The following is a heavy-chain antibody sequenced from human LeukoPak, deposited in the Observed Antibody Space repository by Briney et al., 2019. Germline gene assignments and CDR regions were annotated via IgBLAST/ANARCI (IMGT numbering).Heavy chain of an antibody. D-gene: IGHD6-13*01. CDR3: ARVGSVSSWYGFYYYYMDV. V-gene: IGHV1-8*01. Sequence: ASVKVSCKASGYTFTSYDINWVRQATGQGLEWMGWMNPNSGNTGYAQKFQGRVTMTRNTSISTAYMELSSLRSEDTAVYYCARVGSVSSWYGFYYYYMDVWGKGTTVTVSS. J-gene: IGHJ6*03. CDR2: MNPNSGNT. CDR1: GYTFTSYD.